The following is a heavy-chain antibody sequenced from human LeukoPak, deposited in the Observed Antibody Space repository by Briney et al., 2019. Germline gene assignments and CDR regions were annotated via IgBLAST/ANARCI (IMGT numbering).Heavy chain of an antibody. D-gene: IGHD2-2*01. CDR2: ISAYNGNT. J-gene: IGHJ5*02. Sequence: GASVKVSCKASGYTFTSYGISWVRQAPGQGLEWMGWISAYNGNTNYAQKLQGRVTMTTDTSTSTAYMGLRSLRSDDTAVYYCAREQCSSTSCYYWFDPWGQGTLVTVSS. V-gene: IGHV1-18*01. CDR1: GYTFTSYG. CDR3: AREQCSSTSCYYWFDP.